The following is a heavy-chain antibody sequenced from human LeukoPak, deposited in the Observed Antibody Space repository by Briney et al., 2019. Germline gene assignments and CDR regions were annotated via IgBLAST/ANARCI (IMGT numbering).Heavy chain of an antibody. Sequence: GESLKISCRTSGYSFTSYWIGWVRQMPGKGLEWMGVTYPADSDTRYSPSFQGQVTISADKSISTAYLQWSSLKASDTVMYYCARRAEAMVHFDYWGQGTLVTVSS. V-gene: IGHV5-51*01. CDR1: GYSFTSYW. J-gene: IGHJ4*02. CDR2: TYPADSDT. CDR3: ARRAEAMVHFDY. D-gene: IGHD5-18*01.